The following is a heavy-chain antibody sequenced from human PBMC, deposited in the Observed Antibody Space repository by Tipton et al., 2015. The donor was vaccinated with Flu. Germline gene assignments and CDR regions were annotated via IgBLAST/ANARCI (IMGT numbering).Heavy chain of an antibody. CDR2: VYPSGST. CDR3: ATVTSFYFFFDS. D-gene: IGHD2-2*01. V-gene: IGHV4-61*02. J-gene: IGHJ4*02. CDR1: GGSISSGSYY. Sequence: TLSLTCTVSGGSISSGSYYWTWIRQPAGKGLEWIGRVYPSGSTNYNPSLKSRVTISVDTSKSQFSLRLTSVTATDTAVYYCATVTSFYFFFDSWGQGTLVAVSS.